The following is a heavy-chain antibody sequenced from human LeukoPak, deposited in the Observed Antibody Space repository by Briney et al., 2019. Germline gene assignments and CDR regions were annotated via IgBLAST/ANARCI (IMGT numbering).Heavy chain of an antibody. D-gene: IGHD6-13*01. CDR3: VKGRISEDGLDF. CDR1: GFTFSTSA. CDR2: ISSSGNT. Sequence: GGSLRLSCAASGFTFSTSAMTWVRQTPGKGLDWVSSISSSGNTYYADSVKGRFTISRDNSKNMLYLQMNSLRAEDTAVYYCVKGRISEDGLDFWGQGTLVTVSS. V-gene: IGHV3-23*01. J-gene: IGHJ4*02.